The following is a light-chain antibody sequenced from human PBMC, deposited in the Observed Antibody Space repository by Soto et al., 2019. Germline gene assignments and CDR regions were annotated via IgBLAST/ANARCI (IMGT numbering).Light chain of an antibody. CDR3: QQYNNWPLT. CDR1: QSVSSN. Sequence: EIVMTQSPATLSVSPGERATLSCRASQSVSSNLAWYQQKPGQAPRLLIYGASTRATGIPARFSGSGSGTEFTLTLSSLQSEDFAVYYCQQYNNWPLTFGQGTKLEIK. J-gene: IGKJ2*01. CDR2: GAS. V-gene: IGKV3-15*01.